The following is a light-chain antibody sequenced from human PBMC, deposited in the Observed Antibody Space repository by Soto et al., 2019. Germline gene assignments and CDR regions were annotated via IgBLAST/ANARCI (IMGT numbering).Light chain of an antibody. Sequence: EIVLTQSPATLSLSPGERATLSCGASRSVSSYLAWYQQKPGQAPRLLIYDASYRATGIPARFSGSGSGTDFSLSLSSLAPEDFAVYFCHHRSHWPPRLTFGGGPKVAIK. CDR2: DAS. CDR1: RSVSSY. J-gene: IGKJ4*01. V-gene: IGKV3-11*01. CDR3: HHRSHWPPRLT.